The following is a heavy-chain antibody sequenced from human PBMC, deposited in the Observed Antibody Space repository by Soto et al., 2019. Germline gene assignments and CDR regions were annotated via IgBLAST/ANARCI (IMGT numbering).Heavy chain of an antibody. Sequence: QVQLQESGPGLVKPSATLSLTCTVSGGSISSYYWSWIRQPPGKGLEGIGYIYYSGSTNYNPSLKSRVTISVDTSQNQFSLKLSSVTAADTGVYSCARVSSSSVYWGQGTLVIVSS. D-gene: IGHD6-6*01. CDR3: ARVSSSSVY. V-gene: IGHV4-59*01. J-gene: IGHJ4*02. CDR1: GGSISSYY. CDR2: IYYSGST.